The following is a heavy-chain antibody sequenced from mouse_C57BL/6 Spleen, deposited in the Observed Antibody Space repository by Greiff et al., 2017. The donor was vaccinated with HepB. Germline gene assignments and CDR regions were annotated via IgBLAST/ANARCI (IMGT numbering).Heavy chain of an antibody. J-gene: IGHJ4*01. CDR2: INPNNGGT. CDR1: GYTFTDYN. Sequence: VQLKESGPELVKPGASVKMSCKASGYTFTDYNMHWVKQSHGKSLEWIGYINPNNGGTSYNQKFKGKATLTVNKSSSTAYMELRSLTSEDSAVYYCARNRNYAMDYWGQGTSVTVSS. CDR3: ARNRNYAMDY. V-gene: IGHV1-22*01.